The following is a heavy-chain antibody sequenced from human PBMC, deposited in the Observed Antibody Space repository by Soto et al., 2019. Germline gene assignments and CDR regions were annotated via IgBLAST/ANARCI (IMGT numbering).Heavy chain of an antibody. CDR1: GYTLTGYV. V-gene: IGHV1-8*01. Sequence: QVQLVQSGAEVKKPGPSGGVSGKAPGYTLTGYVIYWWRQPTGQGLEWMGWMNPFSGNAVYTQKFQDRVTMTRDTSINTAYMEMSGLRSEDTAVYYCTRGQGNHWGQGSLVTVSS. J-gene: IGHJ4*02. CDR2: MNPFSGNA. CDR3: TRGQGNH.